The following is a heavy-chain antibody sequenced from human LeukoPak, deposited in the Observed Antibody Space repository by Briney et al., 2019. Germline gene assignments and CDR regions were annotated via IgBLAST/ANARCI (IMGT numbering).Heavy chain of an antibody. V-gene: IGHV3-23*01. CDR3: AKDPTMIVVVIPDY. CDR1: GFPFSSHA. CDR2: ISNGKT. D-gene: IGHD3-22*01. J-gene: IGHJ4*02. Sequence: GGSLRLSCAASGFPFSSHAMSWVRQPPGKGLEWVAAISNGKTYYADSVRGRFAISRDNSKNTLYLQMNSLRAEDTAVYYCAKDPTMIVVVIPDYWGQGTLVTVSS.